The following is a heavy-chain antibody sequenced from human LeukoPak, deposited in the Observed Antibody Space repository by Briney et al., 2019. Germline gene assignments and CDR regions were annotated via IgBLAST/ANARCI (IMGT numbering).Heavy chain of an antibody. CDR2: IYCSGST. CDR1: GGSISSGDYY. Sequence: PSETLSLTCTVSGGSISSGDYYWSWIRQPPGKGLEWIGYIYCSGSTYYNPSLKSRVTISVDTSKNQFSLKLSSVTAADTAVYYCARAKYYYDSSGYHDAFDIWGQGTMVAVSS. J-gene: IGHJ3*02. D-gene: IGHD3-22*01. V-gene: IGHV4-30-4*08. CDR3: ARAKYYYDSSGYHDAFDI.